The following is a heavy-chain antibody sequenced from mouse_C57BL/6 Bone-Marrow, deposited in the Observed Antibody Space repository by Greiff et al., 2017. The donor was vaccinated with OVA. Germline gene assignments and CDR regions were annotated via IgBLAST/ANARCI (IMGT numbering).Heavy chain of an antibody. V-gene: IGHV1-50*01. CDR2: IDPSDSYT. J-gene: IGHJ2*01. CDR1: GYTFTSYW. Sequence: VQLQQPGAELVKPGASVKLSCKASGYTFTSYWMQWVKQRPGQGLEWIGEIDPSDSYTNYNQKFKGKATLTVDTSSSTAYMQLSSLTSEDSAVYYCARPRDSSGLDYWGQGTTLTVSS. D-gene: IGHD3-2*02. CDR3: ARPRDSSGLDY.